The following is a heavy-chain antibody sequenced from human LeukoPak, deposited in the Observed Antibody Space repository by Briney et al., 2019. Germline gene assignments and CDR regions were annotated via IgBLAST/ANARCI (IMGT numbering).Heavy chain of an antibody. Sequence: SETLSLTCTVSGGSISSGGYYWSWIRQPPGKGLEWIGYIYHSGSTYYNPSLKSRVTISVDRSKNQFSLKLSSVTAADTAVYYCARAEVGAREAFDIWGQGTMVTVSS. CDR2: IYHSGST. D-gene: IGHD1-26*01. CDR1: GGSISSGGYY. CDR3: ARAEVGAREAFDI. V-gene: IGHV4-30-2*01. J-gene: IGHJ3*02.